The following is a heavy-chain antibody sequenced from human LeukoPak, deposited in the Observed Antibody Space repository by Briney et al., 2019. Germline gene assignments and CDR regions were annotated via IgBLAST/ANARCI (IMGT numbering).Heavy chain of an antibody. Sequence: QTGGSLRLSCAASGFTFSSYAMHWVRQAPGKGLEWVAVISYDGSNKYYADSVKGRFTISRDNSKNTLYLQMNSLRAEDTAVYYCARDPTFGGVIGNTRYFDYWGQGTLVTVSS. CDR1: GFTFSSYA. CDR2: ISYDGSNK. CDR3: ARDPTFGGVIGNTRYFDY. D-gene: IGHD3-16*02. J-gene: IGHJ4*02. V-gene: IGHV3-30*04.